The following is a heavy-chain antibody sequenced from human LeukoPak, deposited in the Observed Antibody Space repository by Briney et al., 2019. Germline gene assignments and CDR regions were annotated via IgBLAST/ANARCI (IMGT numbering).Heavy chain of an antibody. CDR2: IWYDGSNK. CDR3: AKGSLVWWLPPPDYFDY. CDR1: RFTFSSYG. V-gene: IGHV3-33*06. J-gene: IGHJ4*02. Sequence: PGGSLRLSCAASRFTFSSYGMHWVRQAPGKGLEWVAVIWYDGSNKYYADSVKGRFTISRDNSKNTLYLQMNSLRAEDTAVYYCAKGSLVWWLPPPDYFDYWGQGTLVTVSS. D-gene: IGHD5-12*01.